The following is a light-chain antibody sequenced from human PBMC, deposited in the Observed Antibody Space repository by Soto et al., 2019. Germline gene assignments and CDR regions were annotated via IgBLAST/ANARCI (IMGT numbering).Light chain of an antibody. CDR2: EVS. CDR1: SSDVGGYNY. J-gene: IGLJ2*01. V-gene: IGLV2-14*01. Sequence: QSALTQPASVSGSPGQSITRSCTGTSSDVGGYNYVSWYQQHPGKAPKLMIYEVSNRPSGVSNRFSGSKSGNTASLTISGLQAEDEADYYCSSYTSSSTSVFGGGTKLTVL. CDR3: SSYTSSSTSV.